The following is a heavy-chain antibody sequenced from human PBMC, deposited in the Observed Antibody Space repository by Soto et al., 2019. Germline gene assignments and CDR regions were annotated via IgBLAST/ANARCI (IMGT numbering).Heavy chain of an antibody. CDR1: GGSISSSSYY. J-gene: IGHJ6*03. CDR2: IYYSGST. CDR3: AKHDYGDYVGRYYYYYYMDV. D-gene: IGHD4-17*01. Sequence: SETLSLTCTVSGGSISSSSYYWGWIRQPPGKGLEWIGSIYYSGSTYYNPSLKSRVTISVDTSKNQFSLKLSSVTAADTAVYYCAKHDYGDYVGRYYYYYYMDVWGKGTTVTVSS. V-gene: IGHV4-39*01.